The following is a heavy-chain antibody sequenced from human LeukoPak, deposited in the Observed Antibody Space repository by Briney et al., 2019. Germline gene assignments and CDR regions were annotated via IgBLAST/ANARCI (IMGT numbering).Heavy chain of an antibody. Sequence: PSETLSLTCAVHGGSFSGYYWSWIRQPPGKGLEWIGEINHSGSTNYNPSLESRVTISVDTSKNQFSLKLSSVTAADTAVYYCAKDIVATTDQDAFDIWGQGTMVTASS. CDR1: GGSFSGYY. CDR3: AKDIVATTDQDAFDI. CDR2: INHSGST. V-gene: IGHV4-34*01. J-gene: IGHJ3*02. D-gene: IGHD5-12*01.